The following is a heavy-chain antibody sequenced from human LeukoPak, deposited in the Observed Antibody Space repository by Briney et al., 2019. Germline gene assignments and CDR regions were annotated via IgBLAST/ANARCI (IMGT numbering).Heavy chain of an antibody. CDR2: ISYDGSNK. V-gene: IGHV3-30*18. CDR3: AKDPGAAGAGGNWFDP. J-gene: IGHJ5*02. Sequence: GRSLRLSCAASGFTFSSYGMHWVRQAPGKGLEWVAVISYDGSNKYYADSVKGRFTISRDNSKNTLYLQMNSLRAEDTAVYYCAKDPGAAGAGGNWFDPWGQGTLVTVSS. D-gene: IGHD6-13*01. CDR1: GFTFSSYG.